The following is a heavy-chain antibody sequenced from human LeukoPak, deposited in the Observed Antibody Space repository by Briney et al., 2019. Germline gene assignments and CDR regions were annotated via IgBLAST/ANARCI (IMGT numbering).Heavy chain of an antibody. CDR2: ISSDGSDK. D-gene: IGHD3-16*01. Sequence: PGRSLRLSCAASGFTFSNYAMHWARQAPGKGLEWVAVISSDGSDKYYGDSVRGRFTLSRDNSRNTLYLQMNFLRVEDTAVYYCARFGDFSSLDYWGQGTLVTVSS. V-gene: IGHV3-30*04. CDR1: GFTFSNYA. CDR3: ARFGDFSSLDY. J-gene: IGHJ4*02.